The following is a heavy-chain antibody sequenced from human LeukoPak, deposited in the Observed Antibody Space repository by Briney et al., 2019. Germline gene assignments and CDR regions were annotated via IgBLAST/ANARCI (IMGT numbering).Heavy chain of an antibody. V-gene: IGHV1-69*05. CDR3: ATRGDGGSFDY. D-gene: IGHD3-16*01. CDR1: GGTFSSYA. Sequence: ASVKVSCKASGGTFSSYAISWVRQAPGQGLEWMGGIIPIFGTANYAQKFQGRVTITTDESTSTAYMELSSLRSEDTAVYYCATRGDGGSFDYWGQGTLVTVSS. J-gene: IGHJ4*02. CDR2: IIPIFGTA.